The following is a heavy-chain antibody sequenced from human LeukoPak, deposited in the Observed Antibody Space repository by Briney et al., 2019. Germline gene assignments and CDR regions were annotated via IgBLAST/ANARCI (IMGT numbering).Heavy chain of an antibody. J-gene: IGHJ4*02. CDR1: GFTFSSYW. Sequence: PGGSLRLSCAASGFTFSSYWMHWVRQAPGKGLVWVSRINSDGSNTNYADSVKGRFTISRDNADNSLYLQITSLRAEDTAVYYCARHYDILTDFYLDSWGQGTLVTVSS. CDR3: ARHYDILTDFYLDS. D-gene: IGHD3-9*01. V-gene: IGHV3-74*01. CDR2: INSDGSNT.